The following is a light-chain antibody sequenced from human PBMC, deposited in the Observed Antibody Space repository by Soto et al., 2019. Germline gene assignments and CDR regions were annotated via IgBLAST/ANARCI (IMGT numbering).Light chain of an antibody. CDR1: QGVATT. CDR2: NAY. Sequence: EIVMTQSPASLSVSPGESVTLSCRASQGVATTLAWYRQQPGQAPRLLIYNAYIRASGVPARFSGSGSGTEFTLTISSLQSEDFAVYYCHHYGSSWAFGQGSKVEFK. V-gene: IGKV3-15*01. CDR3: HHYGSSWA. J-gene: IGKJ1*01.